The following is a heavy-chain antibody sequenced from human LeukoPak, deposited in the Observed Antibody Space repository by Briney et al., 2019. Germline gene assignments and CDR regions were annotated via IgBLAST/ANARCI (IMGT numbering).Heavy chain of an antibody. CDR1: GDSISSGGYY. CDR3: ARDVGYSGYEHFDN. CDR2: IYYSGTT. V-gene: IGHV4-31*03. Sequence: PSQTLSLTCTVSGDSISSGGYYWSWIRQHPGKGLEWIGNIYYSGTTYYNPSLKSRVTISVDTSKNQFSLKLSSVTAADTAVYYCARDVGYSGYEHFDNWGQGTLVTVSS. D-gene: IGHD5-12*01. J-gene: IGHJ4*02.